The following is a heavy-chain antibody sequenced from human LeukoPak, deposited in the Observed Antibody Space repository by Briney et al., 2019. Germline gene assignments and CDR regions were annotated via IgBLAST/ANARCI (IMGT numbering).Heavy chain of an antibody. D-gene: IGHD3-10*01. V-gene: IGHV3-23*01. CDR1: GFTFSSYA. J-gene: IGHJ4*02. CDR2: ISGSGGST. CDR3: AKAPSFGELALDY. Sequence: GGPLRLSCAASGFTFSSYAMSWVRQAPGKGLEWVSAISGSGGSTYYADSVKGRFTISRDNSKNTLYLQMNSLRAEDTAVYYCAKAPSFGELALDYWGQGTLVTVSS.